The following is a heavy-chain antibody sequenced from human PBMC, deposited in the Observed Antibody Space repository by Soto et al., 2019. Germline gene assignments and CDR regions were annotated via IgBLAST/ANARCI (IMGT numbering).Heavy chain of an antibody. CDR1: GGSVSSGDYY. D-gene: IGHD2-21*02. CDR3: ARDSKNGGNSDPLYYYYGMDV. V-gene: IGHV4-30-4*01. CDR2: IYYSGST. J-gene: IGHJ6*02. Sequence: SGSLSLTCTVSGGSVSSGDYYGSWIRQPPGKGLEWIGYIYYSGSTYYNPSLKSRVTISVDTSKNQFSLKLSSVTAADTAVYYCARDSKNGGNSDPLYYYYGMDVWGQGTTVTVSS.